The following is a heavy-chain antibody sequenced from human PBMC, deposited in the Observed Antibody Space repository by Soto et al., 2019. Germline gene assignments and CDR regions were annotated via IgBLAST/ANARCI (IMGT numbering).Heavy chain of an antibody. J-gene: IGHJ4*02. Sequence: GGSLRLSCAASGFTFSSYAMSWVRQAPGKGLEWVSAISGSGGSTYYADSVKGRFTISRDNSKNTLYLQMSSLRAEDTAVYYCAASYILPRAPLWGQGTLVTVSS. CDR3: AASYILPRAPL. D-gene: IGHD1-26*01. V-gene: IGHV3-23*01. CDR2: ISGSGGST. CDR1: GFTFSSYA.